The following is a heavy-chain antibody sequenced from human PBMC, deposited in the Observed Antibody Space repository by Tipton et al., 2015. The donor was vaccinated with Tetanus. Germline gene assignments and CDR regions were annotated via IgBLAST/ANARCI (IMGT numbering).Heavy chain of an antibody. V-gene: IGHV4-39*02. D-gene: IGHD2-15*01. CDR1: GGSIDSSNYY. CDR3: ARLTEVVFRSRWAFDN. Sequence: GLVKPSETLSLTCSVSGGSIDSSNYYWAWVRQPPGKGLEWLGRGVSSGRAYYNPSLKGRVTTFGDTSKNRFSVRQNSMTAADTGVYYCARLTEVVFRSRWAFDNWGQGALVTVSS. CDR2: GVSSGRA. J-gene: IGHJ4*02.